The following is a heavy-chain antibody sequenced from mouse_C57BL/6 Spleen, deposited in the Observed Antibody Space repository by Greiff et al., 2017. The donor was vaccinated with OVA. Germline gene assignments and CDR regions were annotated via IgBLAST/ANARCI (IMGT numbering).Heavy chain of an antibody. CDR3: ARSKLGRYAMDY. Sequence: EVKLMESGGGLVKPGGSLKLSCAASGFTFSDYGMHWVRQAPEKGLEWVAYISSGSSTIYYADTVKGRFTISRDNAKNTLFLQMTSLRSEDTAMYYCARSKLGRYAMDYWGQGTSVTVSS. D-gene: IGHD4-1*01. V-gene: IGHV5-17*01. CDR2: ISSGSSTI. CDR1: GFTFSDYG. J-gene: IGHJ4*01.